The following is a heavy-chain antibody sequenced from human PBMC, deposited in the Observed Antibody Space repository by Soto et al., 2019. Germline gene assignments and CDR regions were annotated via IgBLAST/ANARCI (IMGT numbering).Heavy chain of an antibody. CDR1: GGSISSSCCY. V-gene: IGHV4-39*07. CDR3: VKPGSYSYYFDY. J-gene: IGHJ4*02. Sequence: TSETRSLTCTVCGGSISSSCCYWCWIRQPPGKGLEWIGYINYSGSTYYNPSLKSRVTISVDRSKNQFSLKLSSVTAADTAVYYCVKPGSYSYYFDYWGQGTLVTVSS. CDR2: INYSGST. D-gene: IGHD1-26*01.